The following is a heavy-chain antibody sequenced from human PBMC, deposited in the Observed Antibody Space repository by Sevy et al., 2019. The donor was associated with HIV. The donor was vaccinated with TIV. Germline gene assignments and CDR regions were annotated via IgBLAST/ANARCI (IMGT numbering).Heavy chain of an antibody. V-gene: IGHV2-70*01. CDR1: GFSLSTSGIC. CDR2: IDWDDDK. CDR3: ARIRGRSYYYYYGMDV. J-gene: IGHJ6*02. D-gene: IGHD6-13*01. Sequence: SGPTLVKPTQTLTLPCTFSGFSLSTSGICVSWIRQPPGKALEWLGLIDWDDDKYYSTSLKTRLTISKDTSKNQVVLKMINMDPVDTGTYYCARIRGRSYYYYYGMDVWGQGTTVTVSS.